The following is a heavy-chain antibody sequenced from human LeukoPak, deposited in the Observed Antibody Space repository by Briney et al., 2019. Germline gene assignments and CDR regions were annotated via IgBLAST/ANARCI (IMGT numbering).Heavy chain of an antibody. CDR3: AREYSSSSGGANWFDP. D-gene: IGHD6-6*01. CDR1: GGSISSSSYY. CDR2: IYYSGST. J-gene: IGHJ5*02. Sequence: PSETLSLTCTVSGGSISSSSYYWGWIRQPPGKGLEWIGSIYYSGSTYYNPSLKSRVTISVDTSKNQFSLKLSSVTAADTAVYYCAREYSSSSGGANWFDPWGQGTLVTVS. V-gene: IGHV4-39*02.